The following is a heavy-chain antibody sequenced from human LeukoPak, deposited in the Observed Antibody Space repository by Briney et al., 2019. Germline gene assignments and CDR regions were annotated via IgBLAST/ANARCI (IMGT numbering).Heavy chain of an antibody. J-gene: IGHJ3*02. D-gene: IGHD6-6*01. CDR3: AGPPVPFDI. Sequence: PSETLSLTCTVSGGSISSCCYYWGWLRPPTGKGLVWFGSIYYSGSTYYTPSLKCRVSISVDTSKNQSSLKLSSVTAADTAVYYCAGPPVPFDIWGQGTMVTVSS. CDR1: GGSISSCCYY. V-gene: IGHV4-39*01. CDR2: IYYSGST.